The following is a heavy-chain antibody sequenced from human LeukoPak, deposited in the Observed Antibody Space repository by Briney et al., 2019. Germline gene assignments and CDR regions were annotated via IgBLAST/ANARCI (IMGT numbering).Heavy chain of an antibody. CDR3: ARDDYSNFSGMDV. J-gene: IGHJ6*02. CDR1: GFTFDDYG. CDR2: INWNGGST. V-gene: IGHV3-20*01. Sequence: GGSLRLSCAASGFTFDDYGMSWVRQALGKGLEWVSGINWNGGSTGYADSVKGRFTISRDNAKNSLYLQMNSLRAEDTALYHCARDDYSNFSGMDVWGQWTTVTVSS. D-gene: IGHD4-11*01.